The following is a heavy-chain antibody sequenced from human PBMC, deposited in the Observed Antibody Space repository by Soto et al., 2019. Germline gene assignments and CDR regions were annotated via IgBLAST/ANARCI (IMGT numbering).Heavy chain of an antibody. Sequence: SETLSLTCTVSGGSISSYYWSWIRQPPGKGLEWIGYIYYSGSTDYNPSLKSRVTISVDTSKNQFSLKLSSVTAADTAVYYCARGGIVGATMDAFDIWGQGTMVTVSS. D-gene: IGHD1-26*01. V-gene: IGHV4-59*01. CDR2: IYYSGST. CDR3: ARGGIVGATMDAFDI. CDR1: GGSISSYY. J-gene: IGHJ3*02.